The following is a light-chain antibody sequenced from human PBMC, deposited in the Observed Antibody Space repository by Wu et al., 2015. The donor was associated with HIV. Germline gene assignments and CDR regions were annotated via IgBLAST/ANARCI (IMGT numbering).Light chain of an antibody. Sequence: EVVLTQSPGTLSLSPGERATLSCRASQSVSTNYLAWYQQKPGQAPRLLIYGSSSRATGIPDRFSGSGSGTDFTLTISRLEPEDFAVYYCQQFGSSPQITFGGGTKVEI. V-gene: IGKV3-20*01. CDR2: GSS. J-gene: IGKJ4*01. CDR3: QQFGSSPQIT. CDR1: QSVSTNY.